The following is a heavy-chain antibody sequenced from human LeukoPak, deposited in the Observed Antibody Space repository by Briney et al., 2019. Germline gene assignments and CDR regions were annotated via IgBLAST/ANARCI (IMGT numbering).Heavy chain of an antibody. V-gene: IGHV1-69*04. CDR1: GYTFTSYG. D-gene: IGHD1-26*01. J-gene: IGHJ4*02. CDR2: IVPILGIA. CDR3: ARDLATLRGGDQSFDY. Sequence: ASVKVSCKASGYTFTSYGISWVRQAPGQGLEWMGRIVPILGIANYAQKFQGRVTITADKSTSTAYMELSSLRSEDTAVYYCARDLATLRGGDQSFDYWGQGTLVTVSS.